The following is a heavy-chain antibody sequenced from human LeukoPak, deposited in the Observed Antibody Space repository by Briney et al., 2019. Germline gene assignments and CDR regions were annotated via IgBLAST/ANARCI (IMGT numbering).Heavy chain of an antibody. Sequence: GRSLRLSCAASGFTFSSYGMHWVRQAPGKGLEWVAVISYDGSNKYYADSVKGRFTISRDNSKNTLYLQMNSLRAEDTAVYYCAKDQSQWLVQTYYYGMDVWGQGTTVTVSS. CDR3: AKDQSQWLVQTYYYGMDV. CDR2: ISYDGSNK. V-gene: IGHV3-30*18. D-gene: IGHD6-19*01. J-gene: IGHJ6*02. CDR1: GFTFSSYG.